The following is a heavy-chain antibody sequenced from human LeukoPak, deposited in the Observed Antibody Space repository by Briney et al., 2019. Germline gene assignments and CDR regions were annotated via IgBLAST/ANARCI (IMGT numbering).Heavy chain of an antibody. CDR2: IKTDGGET. D-gene: IGHD3-10*02. Sequence: GGSLRLSCVASRFTFSNYWMTWVRQAPGKGLERVANIKTDGGETYYIESVKGRFTISRDNAKNSLYLQMNSLRAEDTAVYYCAELGITMVGGVWGKGTTVTISS. CDR1: RFTFSNYW. V-gene: IGHV3-7*01. CDR3: AELGITMVGGV. J-gene: IGHJ6*04.